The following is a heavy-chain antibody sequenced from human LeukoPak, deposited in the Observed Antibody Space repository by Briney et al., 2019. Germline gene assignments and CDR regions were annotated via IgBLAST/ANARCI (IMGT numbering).Heavy chain of an antibody. CDR2: IYTSGST. J-gene: IGHJ4*02. CDR1: GGSISSGSYY. D-gene: IGHD6-13*01. Sequence: SETLSLTCTVSGGSISSGSYYWSWIRQPAGKGLEWIGRIYTSGSTNYNPSLKSRVTTSVDTSKNQFSLKLSSVTAADTAVYYCARGPNSSSWYFDYWGQGTLVTVSS. CDR3: ARGPNSSSWYFDY. V-gene: IGHV4-61*02.